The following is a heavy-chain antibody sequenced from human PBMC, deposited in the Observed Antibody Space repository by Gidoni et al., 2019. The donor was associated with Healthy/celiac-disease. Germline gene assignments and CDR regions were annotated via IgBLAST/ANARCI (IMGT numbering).Heavy chain of an antibody. V-gene: IGHV1-69*01. CDR1: GDPFRRYA. CDR2: IIPILGTD. CDR3: LITFGEVPGY. J-gene: IGHJ4*02. Sequence: QVQLVQSGAEVMKPGSSVKVSCTASGDPFRRYAISWVRQSLGKGLEWMGGIIPILGTDNYAQKFQGRVTITADESTSTAYMELSSVRSEDTAVYYCLITFGEVPGYWGQGTLVTVSS. D-gene: IGHD3-16*01.